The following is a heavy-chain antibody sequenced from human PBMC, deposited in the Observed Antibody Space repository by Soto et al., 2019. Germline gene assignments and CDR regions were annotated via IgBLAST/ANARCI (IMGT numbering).Heavy chain of an antibody. J-gene: IGHJ6*02. Sequence: GASVKVSCKASGYTFTSYGISWVRQAPGQGLEWMGWISAYNGNTNYAQKLQGRVTMTTDTSTSTAYMELRSLRSDGTAVYYCARCSPVGGVVVSIYGMDVWGQGTTVTVSS. D-gene: IGHD3-22*01. V-gene: IGHV1-18*01. CDR2: ISAYNGNT. CDR3: ARCSPVGGVVVSIYGMDV. CDR1: GYTFTSYG.